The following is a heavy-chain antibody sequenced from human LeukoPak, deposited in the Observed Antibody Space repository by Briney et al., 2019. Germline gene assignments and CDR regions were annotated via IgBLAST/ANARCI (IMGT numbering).Heavy chain of an antibody. Sequence: PSETLSLTCTVSGGSISSSSYYWGRIRQPPGKGLEWIGSIYYSESTYYNPSLKSRVTISVDTSKNQFSLKLSSVTAADTAVYYCARGRNYGSEAYYSTRRDGFDLWGQGTMVTVSS. CDR1: GGSISSSSYY. V-gene: IGHV4-39*07. CDR3: ARGRNYGSEAYYSTRRDGFDL. D-gene: IGHD3-10*01. J-gene: IGHJ3*01. CDR2: IYYSEST.